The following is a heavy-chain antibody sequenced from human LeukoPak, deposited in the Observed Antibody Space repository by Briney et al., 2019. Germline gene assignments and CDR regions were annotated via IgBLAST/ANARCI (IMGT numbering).Heavy chain of an antibody. CDR1: GFTFSRHW. Sequence: GGSLRLSCAASGFTFSRHWLSWLRQAPGKGLEWVANIKQDGSEKYYVDSVKGRFTISRDNAKNSLYLQMNSLRAEDTAVYCCARTYYYDTSGYHTFDYWGQGTLVTVSS. CDR3: ARTYYYDTSGYHTFDY. J-gene: IGHJ4*02. D-gene: IGHD3-22*01. V-gene: IGHV3-7*05. CDR2: IKQDGSEK.